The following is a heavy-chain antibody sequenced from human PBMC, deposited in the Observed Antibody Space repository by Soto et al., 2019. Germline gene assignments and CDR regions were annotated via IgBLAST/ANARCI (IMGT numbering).Heavy chain of an antibody. CDR2: IYSGGST. J-gene: IGHJ4*02. CDR3: AKDEYYYDSSGLDY. V-gene: IGHV3-66*02. CDR1: GFIVSSNY. Sequence: PGGSLRLSCAASGFIVSSNYMSWVRQAPGKGLEWVSVIYSGGSTYYTDSVKGRFTISRDNSKNTLYLQMNSLRAEDTAVYYCAKDEYYYDSSGLDYWGQGTLVTVSS. D-gene: IGHD3-22*01.